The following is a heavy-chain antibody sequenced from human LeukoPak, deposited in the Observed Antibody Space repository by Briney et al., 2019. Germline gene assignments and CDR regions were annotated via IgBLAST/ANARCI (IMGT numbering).Heavy chain of an antibody. CDR1: GFTVSGNY. CDR2: ISGSGDTT. J-gene: IGHJ4*02. Sequence: PGGSLRLSCAVSGFTVSGNYMSWVRQAPGKGLEWVSTISGSGDTTYYADSVKGRFTISRDNSKNTLYLQMNSLRAEDTAVYYCAKDRIYCTSTSCYGWLDSWGQGTLVTVSS. V-gene: IGHV3-23*01. D-gene: IGHD2-2*01. CDR3: AKDRIYCTSTSCYGWLDS.